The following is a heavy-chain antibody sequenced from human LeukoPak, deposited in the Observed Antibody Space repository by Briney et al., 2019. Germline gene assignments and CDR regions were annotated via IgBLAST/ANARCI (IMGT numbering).Heavy chain of an antibody. V-gene: IGHV3-30*18. CDR2: ISYDGSNK. Sequence: PGGSLRLSCAASGFTFSSYGMHWVRQAPGKGLEWVAVISYDGSNKYYADSVKGRFTISRDNSKNTLYPQMNSLRAEDTAVYYCAKGGVGDYWGQGTLVTVSS. D-gene: IGHD1-26*01. J-gene: IGHJ4*02. CDR1: GFTFSSYG. CDR3: AKGGVGDY.